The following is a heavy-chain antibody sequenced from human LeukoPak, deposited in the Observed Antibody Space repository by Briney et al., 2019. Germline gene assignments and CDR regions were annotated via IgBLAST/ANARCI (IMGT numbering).Heavy chain of an antibody. CDR1: GGSISRYS. V-gene: IGHV4-59*08. CDR3: ARHGSGGRAFDI. Sequence: SETLSLTCTVSGGSISRYSWSWIRQPPGKGGEGIGYMSYSGRSNYNPSLESGGTISEDKRKKQFSLKLTSVTAADTAVFYCARHGSGGRAFDIWGQGTMVTVFS. CDR2: MSYSGRS. J-gene: IGHJ3*02. D-gene: IGHD1-26*01.